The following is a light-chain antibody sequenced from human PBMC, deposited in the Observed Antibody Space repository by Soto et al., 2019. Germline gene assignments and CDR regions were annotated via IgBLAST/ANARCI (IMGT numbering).Light chain of an antibody. CDR3: QQYGSSPWT. Sequence: DIVLTQSPGTLSLSPGERASLSCRASQSLSGYLAWYQQRPGQAPRLLIYTTSNRATDIPDRFSGSGSGTDFTLTISRLEPEDFAGYYCQQYGSSPWTFGQGTKVEIK. J-gene: IGKJ1*01. CDR1: QSLSGY. CDR2: TTS. V-gene: IGKV3-20*01.